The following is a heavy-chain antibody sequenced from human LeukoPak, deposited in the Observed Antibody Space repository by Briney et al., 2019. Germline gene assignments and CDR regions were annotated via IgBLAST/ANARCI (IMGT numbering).Heavy chain of an antibody. CDR2: ISAGGDRT. CDR3: ARSTVGTSCCTAVDY. V-gene: IGHV3-23*01. J-gene: IGHJ4*02. Sequence: PGGSLRLSCAASGFTFSTYAMTWVRQAPGKGLEWVSGISAGGDRTYYADSVKGRFTISRDNSKNTLYLQMNSLRAEDTAEYSCARSTVGTSCCTAVDYWGQGTLVTVSS. CDR1: GFTFSTYA. D-gene: IGHD1-26*01.